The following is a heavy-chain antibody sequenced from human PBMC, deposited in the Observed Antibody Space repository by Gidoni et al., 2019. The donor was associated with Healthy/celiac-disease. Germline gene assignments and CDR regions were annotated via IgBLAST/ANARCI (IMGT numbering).Heavy chain of an antibody. J-gene: IGHJ4*02. CDR1: GGSFSGYY. CDR3: ARGVGTTPEIDYFDY. V-gene: IGHV4-34*01. CDR2: INHSGST. D-gene: IGHD1-26*01. Sequence: QVQLQQWGAGLLKPSETLSLTCAVYGGSFSGYYWSWIRQPPGKGLEWIGEINHSGSTNYNPSLKSRVTISVDTSKNQFSLKLSSVTAADTAVYYCARGVGTTPEIDYFDYWGQGTLVTVSS.